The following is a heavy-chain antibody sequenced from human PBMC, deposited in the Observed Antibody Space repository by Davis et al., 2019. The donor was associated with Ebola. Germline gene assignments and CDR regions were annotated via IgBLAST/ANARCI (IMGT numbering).Heavy chain of an antibody. CDR2: IYSNGGT. Sequence: GSLRLSCTVSGGSINNYYWSWIRQPPGKGLEWIGYIYSNGGTEYNPSLKSRVTMSVDTSKNQFSLKLNSVTAADTAVYYCARTDRVCTGGTCYSGNDFDYWGQGALVTVSS. CDR1: GGSINNYY. V-gene: IGHV4-59*01. J-gene: IGHJ4*02. D-gene: IGHD2-15*01. CDR3: ARTDRVCTGGTCYSGNDFDY.